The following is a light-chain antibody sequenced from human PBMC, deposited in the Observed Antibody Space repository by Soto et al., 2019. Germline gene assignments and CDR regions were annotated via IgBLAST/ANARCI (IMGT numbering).Light chain of an antibody. Sequence: QSALTQPASVSGSPGQSITISCTGTSSDVGAYNYVSWYQQHPGKAPKLMIFEVSDRPSGVSNRFSGSKSGNTAFLTISGLQAEDEADYYCSSYTSSNTLVFGGGTQLTVL. CDR2: EVS. V-gene: IGLV2-14*01. CDR1: SSDVGAYNY. J-gene: IGLJ2*01. CDR3: SSYTSSNTLV.